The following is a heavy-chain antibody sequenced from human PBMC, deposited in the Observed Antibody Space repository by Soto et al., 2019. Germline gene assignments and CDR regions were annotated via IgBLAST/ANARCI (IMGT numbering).Heavy chain of an antibody. CDR1: GFTFSTYS. D-gene: IGHD6-25*01. CDR2: ISGSSSYI. CDR3: TPAGY. J-gene: IGHJ1*01. Sequence: LRLSCAASGFTFSTYSMNWVRQAPGKGLEWVSSISGSSSYISYADSVKGRFTISRDNAKNALYLQMDSLRPEDTAVYYCTPAGYWGQGTLVTVS. V-gene: IGHV3-21*01.